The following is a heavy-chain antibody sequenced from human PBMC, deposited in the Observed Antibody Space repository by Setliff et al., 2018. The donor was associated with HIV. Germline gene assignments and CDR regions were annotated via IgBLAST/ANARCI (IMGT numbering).Heavy chain of an antibody. CDR3: VRQSGSWHAGSGAFDI. CDR2: IGTISDT. Sequence: LSLSCAASGFTFSTYDMHWVRQVTGKGLEWVSAIGTISDTFYSDSVEGRFTISRENARNSLHLQMNSLRAGDTGVYYCVRQSGSWHAGSGAFDIWGQGTMVTVSS. J-gene: IGHJ3*02. V-gene: IGHV3-13*01. CDR1: GFTFSTYD. D-gene: IGHD1-26*01.